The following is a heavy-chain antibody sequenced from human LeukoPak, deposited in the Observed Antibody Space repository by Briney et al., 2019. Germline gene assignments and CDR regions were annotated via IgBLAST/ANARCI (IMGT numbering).Heavy chain of an antibody. CDR3: AKSYCSGGSCYSYAFDI. J-gene: IGHJ3*02. V-gene: IGHV3-23*01. D-gene: IGHD2-15*01. CDR2: ISGSGGST. CDR1: GFTFSSYA. Sequence: GGSLRLSWAASGFTFSSYAMSWVRQAPGKGLEWVSAISGSGGSTYYADSVKGRFTISRDNSKNTLYLQMNSLRAEDTAVYYCAKSYCSGGSCYSYAFDIWGQGTMVTVSS.